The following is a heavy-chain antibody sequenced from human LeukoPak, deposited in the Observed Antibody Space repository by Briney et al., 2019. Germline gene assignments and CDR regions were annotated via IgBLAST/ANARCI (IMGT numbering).Heavy chain of an antibody. CDR2: ISSSSSYI. J-gene: IGHJ4*02. CDR3: AKNYDSSGYYLRTHFDY. Sequence: PGGSLRLSCAASGFTFSSYSMNWVRQAPGKGLEWVSSISSSSSYIYYADSVKGRFTISRNNAKNSLYLQMNSLRAEDTALYYCAKNYDSSGYYLRTHFDYWGQGTLVTVSS. V-gene: IGHV3-21*04. D-gene: IGHD3-22*01. CDR1: GFTFSSYS.